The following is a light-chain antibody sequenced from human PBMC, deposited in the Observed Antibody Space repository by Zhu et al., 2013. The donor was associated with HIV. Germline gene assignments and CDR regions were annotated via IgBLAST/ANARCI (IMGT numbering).Light chain of an antibody. Sequence: DIVLTQSPGTLSLSPGDTATLSCRASQSVSSSFLAWYQQKIGQPPRLLMYETSTRAAGIPARFSGSGSVRDFTLTITGLEPEDFAVYYCHQSGDSPRTFGQGTEGGN. V-gene: IGKV3-20*01. CDR1: QSVSSSF. CDR2: ETS. CDR3: HQSGDSPRT. J-gene: IGKJ1*01.